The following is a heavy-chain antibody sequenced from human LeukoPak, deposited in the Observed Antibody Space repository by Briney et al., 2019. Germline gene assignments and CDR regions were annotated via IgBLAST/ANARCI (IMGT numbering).Heavy chain of an antibody. CDR3: ARSPYCGGDCYPSYFDY. Sequence: SETLSLTCTVSGGSISSYYWSWIRQPPGKGLEWIGYIYYSGSTNYNPSLKSRVTISVDTSKNQFSLKLSSVTAADTAVYYCARSPYCGGDCYPSYFDYWGQGTLVTVSS. D-gene: IGHD2-21*02. V-gene: IGHV4-59*08. CDR1: GGSISSYY. CDR2: IYYSGST. J-gene: IGHJ4*02.